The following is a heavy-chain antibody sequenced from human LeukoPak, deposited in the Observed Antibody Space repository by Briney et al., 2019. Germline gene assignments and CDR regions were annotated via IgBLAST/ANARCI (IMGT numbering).Heavy chain of an antibody. CDR1: GYSVSSGYY. J-gene: IGHJ6*03. D-gene: IGHD6-13*01. CDR2: IYHSGST. V-gene: IGHV4-38-2*02. CDR3: ARVNSSSWYRYYYYMDV. Sequence: SETLSLTCSVSGYSVSSGYYWGWIRQPPGKGLEWIGSIYHSGSTYYNPSLKSRVTISVDTSKNQFSPKLSSVTAADTAVYYCARVNSSSWYRYYYYMDVWGKGTTVTVSS.